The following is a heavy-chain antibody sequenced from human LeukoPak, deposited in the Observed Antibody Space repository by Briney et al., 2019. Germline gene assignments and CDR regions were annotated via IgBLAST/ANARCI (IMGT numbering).Heavy chain of an antibody. V-gene: IGHV4-59*01. CDR1: GDSISPYY. J-gene: IGHJ4*02. D-gene: IGHD6-13*01. CDR2: IYYSGTT. Sequence: SETLSLTCTVSGDSISPYYWSWIRQPPGKGLEWIGYIYYSGTTSYNPSLRSRVTLSVDTSKNQFSLKLSSVTAADTAVYYCARWSSTWSIFDYWGQGTLVAVSS. CDR3: ARWSSTWSIFDY.